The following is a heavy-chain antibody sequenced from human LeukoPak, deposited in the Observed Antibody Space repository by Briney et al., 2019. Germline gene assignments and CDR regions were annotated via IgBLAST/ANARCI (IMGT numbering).Heavy chain of an antibody. V-gene: IGHV1-2*02. CDR3: ARWGSGYLTYYFDY. CDR2: INPNSGGT. Sequence: GASVKVSCKASGYTVTGYYMHLERQAPGQGLEWMGWINPNSGGTNYAQEFQGRVTMTRDTPISTANMELSRLRSDDRAVYYCARWGSGYLTYYFDYWGQGTLVTVSS. CDR1: GYTVTGYY. D-gene: IGHD3-22*01. J-gene: IGHJ4*02.